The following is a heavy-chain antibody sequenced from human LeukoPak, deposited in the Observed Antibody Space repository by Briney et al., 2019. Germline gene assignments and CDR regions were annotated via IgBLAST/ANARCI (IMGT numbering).Heavy chain of an antibody. CDR2: ISGRGGST. CDR1: GFTFSSYA. J-gene: IGHJ4*02. Sequence: PGGSLRLSRAASGFTFSSYAMSWVRQAPGKGREWGSAISGRGGSTYYADAVKGRFTISRDKSKNTLYRQMHSLRAEDTAVYYCATEGDIVATIGYFDYWGQGTLVTVSS. V-gene: IGHV3-23*01. D-gene: IGHD5-12*01. CDR3: ATEGDIVATIGYFDY.